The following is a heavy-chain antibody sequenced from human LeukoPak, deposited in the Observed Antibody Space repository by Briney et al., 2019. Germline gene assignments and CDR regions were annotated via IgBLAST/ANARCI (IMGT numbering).Heavy chain of an antibody. V-gene: IGHV3-23*01. J-gene: IGHJ4*02. Sequence: GGSLRLSCAASGFTFRSYAMSWVSQAPGKGLEWVSGISGSGSSTYYADSVKGRFTISRDNSKNTLYLLMNSLRAEDTAVYYCAKGEYYFDYWGQGTLVTVSS. CDR3: AKGEYYFDY. CDR1: GFTFRSYA. CDR2: ISGSGSST.